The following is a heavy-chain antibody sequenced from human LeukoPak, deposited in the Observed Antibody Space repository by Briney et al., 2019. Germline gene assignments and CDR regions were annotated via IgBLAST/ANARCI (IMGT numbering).Heavy chain of an antibody. CDR2: IYHSGGT. Sequence: SETLSLTCTVSGGSISSGGYYWSWIRQPPGKGLEWIGYIYHSGGTYYNPSLKSRVTISVDRYKNQFSLKLSSVTAADTAVYYCARATSSGYSGSYFDYWGQGTLVTVSS. V-gene: IGHV4-30-2*01. D-gene: IGHD1-26*01. J-gene: IGHJ4*02. CDR3: ARATSSGYSGSYFDY. CDR1: GGSISSGGYY.